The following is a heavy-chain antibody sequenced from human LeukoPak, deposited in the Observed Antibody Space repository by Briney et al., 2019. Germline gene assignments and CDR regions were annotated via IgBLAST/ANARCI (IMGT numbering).Heavy chain of an antibody. D-gene: IGHD1-1*01. CDR3: TTYNDKDAFNI. CDR2: IKSKADGGTA. J-gene: IGHJ3*02. CDR1: GLTFSKDW. V-gene: IGHV3-15*01. Sequence: PGGSLRLSCAASGLTFSKDWMSWVRQAPGKGLEWVGRIKSKADGGTADYATPVKGRFTISRDDSKNTLYLQMNSLKTEDTAVYYCTTYNDKDAFNIWGQGTMVTVSS.